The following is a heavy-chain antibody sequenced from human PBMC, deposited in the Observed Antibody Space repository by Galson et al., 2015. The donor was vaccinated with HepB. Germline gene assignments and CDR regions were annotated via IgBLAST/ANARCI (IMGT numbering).Heavy chain of an antibody. V-gene: IGHV3-30*18. D-gene: IGHD2-21*02. Sequence: SLRLSCAASGFTFSSYGMHWVRQAPGKGLEWVAGLSYDGSNKYYADSVKGRFTISRYTSKNTLYLQMNSLRAEDTAVYYCAKGTCGDCYPGFDYWGQGTLVTVSS. CDR1: GFTFSSYG. CDR2: LSYDGSNK. J-gene: IGHJ4*02. CDR3: AKGTCGDCYPGFDY.